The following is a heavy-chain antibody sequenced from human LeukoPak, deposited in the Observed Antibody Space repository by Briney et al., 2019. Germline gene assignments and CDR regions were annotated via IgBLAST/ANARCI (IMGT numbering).Heavy chain of an antibody. J-gene: IGHJ6*02. V-gene: IGHV4-59*08. Sequence: SETLSLTCTVSGGAISSYYWSWIRQPPGKGLEWIGYIYYSGSTNYNPSLKSRVTISLDTSKNQFSLKLTSVTAADTAVYYCARNLGYGDYYYYGMDVWGQGTTVTVSS. CDR3: ARNLGYGDYYYYGMDV. CDR2: IYYSGST. CDR1: GGAISSYY. D-gene: IGHD4-17*01.